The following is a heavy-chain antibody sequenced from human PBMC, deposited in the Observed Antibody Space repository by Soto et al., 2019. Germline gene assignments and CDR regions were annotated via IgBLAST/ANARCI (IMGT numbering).Heavy chain of an antibody. CDR1: GGSFSGYY. J-gene: IGHJ4*02. CDR2: INHSGST. D-gene: IGHD3-3*01. CDR3: ARVTIFGVVIPFDY. V-gene: IGHV4-34*01. Sequence: SETLSLTCAVYGGSFSGYYWSWIRQPPGKGLEWIGEINHSGSTNYNPSLKSRVTISVDTSKNQFSLKLSSVTAADTAVYYCARVTIFGVVIPFDYWGQGTLVTVSX.